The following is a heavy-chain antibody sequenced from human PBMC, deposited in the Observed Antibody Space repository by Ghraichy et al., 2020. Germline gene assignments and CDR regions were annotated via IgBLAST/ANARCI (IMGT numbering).Heavy chain of an antibody. CDR3: ARETSRISMIVVATEAFDI. Sequence: SETLSLTCTVSGDSVSSGNNFWSWIRQPPGKGLEWIGYIYYSGSTNYNPSLKSRVTISVDTSKNQFSLKLSSVTAADTAVYYCARETSRISMIVVATEAFDIWGQGTMVTVSS. D-gene: IGHD3-22*01. J-gene: IGHJ3*02. CDR1: GDSVSSGNNF. CDR2: IYYSGST. V-gene: IGHV4-61*01.